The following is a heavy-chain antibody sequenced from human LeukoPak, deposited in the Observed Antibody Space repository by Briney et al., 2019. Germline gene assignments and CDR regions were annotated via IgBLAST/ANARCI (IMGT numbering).Heavy chain of an antibody. D-gene: IGHD2-2*02. CDR1: GGSISSYY. CDR3: ARLVVPAAIRWFDP. V-gene: IGHV4-59*01. CDR2: IYYSGST. J-gene: IGHJ5*02. Sequence: SETLSLTCTVSGGSISSYYWSWIRQPPGKGLEWIGYIYYSGSTNYNPSLKSRVTISVDTSKNQFSLKLSSVTAADTAAYYCARLVVPAAIRWFDPWGQGTLVTVSS.